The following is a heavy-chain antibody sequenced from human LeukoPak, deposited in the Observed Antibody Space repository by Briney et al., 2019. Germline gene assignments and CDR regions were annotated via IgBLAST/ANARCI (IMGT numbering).Heavy chain of an antibody. J-gene: IGHJ2*01. CDR2: ISAYNGNT. CDR1: GYTFTSYG. Sequence: ASVKVSCKPSGYTFTSYGISWVRQAPGQGLEWMGWISAYNGNTNYAQKHQGRVTMTTDTSTSTAYMELRSMRSDGTAVYCCAREVVVPAASYWYFDLWGRGTLVTVSS. CDR3: AREVVVPAASYWYFDL. V-gene: IGHV1-18*04. D-gene: IGHD2-2*01.